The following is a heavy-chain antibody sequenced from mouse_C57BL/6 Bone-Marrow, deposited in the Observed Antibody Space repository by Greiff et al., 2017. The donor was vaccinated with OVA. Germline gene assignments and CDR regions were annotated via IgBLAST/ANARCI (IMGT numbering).Heavy chain of an antibody. Sequence: QVQLKESGAELARPGASVKLSCKASGYTFTSYGISWVKQRTGQGLAWIGEISPRSGNTYYNEKFKGKATLTADKSSSTAYMELRSLTSEDSAVYFCARFPIYYYGSSYVWGQGTTLTVSS. CDR2: ISPRSGNT. CDR3: ARFPIYYYGSSYV. CDR1: GYTFTSYG. V-gene: IGHV1-81*01. J-gene: IGHJ2*01. D-gene: IGHD1-1*01.